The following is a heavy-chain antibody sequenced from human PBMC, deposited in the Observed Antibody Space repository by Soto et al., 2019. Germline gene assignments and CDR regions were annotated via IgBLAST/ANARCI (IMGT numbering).Heavy chain of an antibody. D-gene: IGHD3-3*01. J-gene: IGHJ6*02. CDR1: GGSISSGGYY. Sequence: SETLSLTCTVSGGSISSGGYYWSWIRQHPGKGLGWIGYIYYSGSTYYNPSLKSRVTISVDTSKNQFSLKLSSVTAADTAVYYCARDRFWSGSNYYYGMDVWGQGTTVTVSS. CDR2: IYYSGST. V-gene: IGHV4-31*03. CDR3: ARDRFWSGSNYYYGMDV.